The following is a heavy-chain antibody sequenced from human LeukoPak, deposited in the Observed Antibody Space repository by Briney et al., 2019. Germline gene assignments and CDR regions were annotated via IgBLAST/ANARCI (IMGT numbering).Heavy chain of an antibody. J-gene: IGHJ4*02. CDR2: ISPAGGTT. Sequence: GGSLRLSCAVSGFTFSSEAMGWVRQLPGGGLEWVSTISPAGGTTYYAESMKGRFTISRDNSKNTLYLQMNSLRAEDTAVYYCARDFPYYYGSGSSPGGYWGQGTLVTVSS. CDR1: GFTFSSEA. V-gene: IGHV3-23*01. CDR3: ARDFPYYYGSGSSPGGY. D-gene: IGHD3-10*01.